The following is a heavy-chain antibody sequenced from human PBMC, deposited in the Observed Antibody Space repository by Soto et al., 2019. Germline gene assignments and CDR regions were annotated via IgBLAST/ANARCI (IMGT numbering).Heavy chain of an antibody. CDR1: GYTFTSYT. D-gene: IGHD2-15*01. CDR2: INAGNGDT. CDR3: AREGGGSNARAFDI. V-gene: IGHV1-3*01. J-gene: IGHJ3*02. Sequence: ASVKVSCKASGYTFTSYTMHWVRQAPGQRLEWMGWINAGNGDTKYSQKFQGRVTITRDTSASTAYMDLSSLTSEDTAVYYCAREGGGSNARAFDIWGQGTMVTVSS.